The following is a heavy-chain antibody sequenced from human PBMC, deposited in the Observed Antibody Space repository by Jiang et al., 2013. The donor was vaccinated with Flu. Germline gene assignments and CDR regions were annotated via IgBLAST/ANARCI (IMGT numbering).Heavy chain of an antibody. J-gene: IGHJ4*02. CDR1: GGSFSGYY. CDR2: INHSGST. Sequence: PSETLSLTCAVYGGSFSGYYWSWIRQPPGKGLEWIGEINHSGSTNYNPSLKSRVTISVDTSKNQFSLKLSSVTAADTAVYYCARLNTDWGQGTLVTVSS. D-gene: IGHD4-17*01. V-gene: IGHV4-34*01. CDR3: ARLNTD.